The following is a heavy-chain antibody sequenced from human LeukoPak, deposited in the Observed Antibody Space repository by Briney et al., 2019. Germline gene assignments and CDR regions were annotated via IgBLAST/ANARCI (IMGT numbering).Heavy chain of an antibody. CDR2: IYYSGST. Sequence: PSETLSLTCTVSGGSISSYYWSWIRQPPGKGLEWIGYIYYSGSTNDNPSLKSRVTISVDTSKNQFSLKLSSVTAADTAVYYCARGGSSWYYFDYWGQGTLVTVSS. J-gene: IGHJ4*02. CDR1: GGSISSYY. CDR3: ARGGSSWYYFDY. V-gene: IGHV4-59*08. D-gene: IGHD6-13*01.